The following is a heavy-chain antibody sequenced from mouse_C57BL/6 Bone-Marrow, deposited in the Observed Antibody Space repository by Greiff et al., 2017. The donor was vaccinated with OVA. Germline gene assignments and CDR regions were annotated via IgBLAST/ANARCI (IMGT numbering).Heavy chain of an antibody. Sequence: EVKLVESGGGLVKPGGSLKLSCAASGFTFSSYAMSWVRPTPEKRLEWVATISDGGSYTYYPDNVKGRFTISRDNAKNNLYLQMSHLKSEDTAMYYCARRLRFAYWGQGTLVTVSA. CDR1: GFTFSSYA. CDR2: ISDGGSYT. V-gene: IGHV5-4*03. D-gene: IGHD1-1*01. J-gene: IGHJ3*01. CDR3: ARRLRFAY.